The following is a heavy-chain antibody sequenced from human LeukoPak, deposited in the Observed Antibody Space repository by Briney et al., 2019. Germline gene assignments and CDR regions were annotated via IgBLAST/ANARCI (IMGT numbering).Heavy chain of an antibody. CDR3: ARDLSGSIYFDY. CDR2: IYYSGST. CDR1: GGSISSYY. Sequence: SETLSLTCTVSGGSISSYYWSWIRQPPGKGLEWIGYIYYSGSTNYNPSLKSRVTISVDTSKNQFSLKLSSVTAADTAVYCCARDLSGSIYFDYWGQGTLVTVSS. D-gene: IGHD5-12*01. J-gene: IGHJ4*02. V-gene: IGHV4-59*01.